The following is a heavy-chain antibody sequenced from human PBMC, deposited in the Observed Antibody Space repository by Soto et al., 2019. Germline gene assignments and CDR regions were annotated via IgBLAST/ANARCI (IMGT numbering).Heavy chain of an antibody. CDR3: AKSRVFIGAIVTLLDS. CDR2: ISNNGDTA. V-gene: IGHV3-23*01. CDR1: GFTFSSYA. J-gene: IGHJ4*02. Sequence: EVQLLESGGGLVQPGGSLTLSCATSGFTFSSYAMVWVRQAAEKGLEWVASISNNGDTAYYADSVKGRFTISRGNSENTLYLQMKRLRADDTALYCCAKSRVFIGAIVTLLDSWGQGTQVTVSS. D-gene: IGHD3-16*02.